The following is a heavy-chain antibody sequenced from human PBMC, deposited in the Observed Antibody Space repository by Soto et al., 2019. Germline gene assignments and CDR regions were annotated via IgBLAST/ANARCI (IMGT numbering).Heavy chain of an antibody. CDR1: GGTFSSYT. V-gene: IGHV1-69*02. J-gene: IGHJ4*02. D-gene: IGHD4-17*01. Sequence: QVQLVQSGAEVKKPGSSVKVSCKASGGTFSSYTISWVRQAPGQGLEWMGRIIPILGIANYAQKFQGRVTITADKSTSTADMELSNMRSEDTAVYYCASRHDYGDYGDSYWGQGTLVTVSS. CDR2: IIPILGIA. CDR3: ASRHDYGDYGDSY.